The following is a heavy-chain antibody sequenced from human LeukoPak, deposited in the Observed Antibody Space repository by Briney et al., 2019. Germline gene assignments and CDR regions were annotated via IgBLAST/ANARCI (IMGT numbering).Heavy chain of an antibody. Sequence: GEPLKISCKVSGYRLTNNWIGWVRQLPGKGLEWIGIFYPGDFDTRYRPSFQGQVTISADKSISAADLQWSSLKASDTAMYYCARHKGLRYFDWRNWFDPWGQGTLVTVSS. D-gene: IGHD3-9*01. CDR1: GYRLTNNW. CDR3: ARHKGLRYFDWRNWFDP. V-gene: IGHV5-51*01. CDR2: FYPGDFDT. J-gene: IGHJ5*02.